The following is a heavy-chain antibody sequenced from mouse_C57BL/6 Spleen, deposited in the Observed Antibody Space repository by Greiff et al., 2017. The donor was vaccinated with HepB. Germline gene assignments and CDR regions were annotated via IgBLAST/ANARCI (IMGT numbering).Heavy chain of an antibody. CDR2: IYPSDSET. V-gene: IGHV1-61*01. D-gene: IGHD1-1*01. Sequence: VQLQQPGAELVRPGSSVKLSCKASGYTFTSYWMDWVKQRPGQGLEWIGNIYPSDSETHYNQKFKDKATLTVDKSSSTAYMQLSSLTSEDSAVYYCAREPLITTVVAPAMDYWGQGTSVTVSS. CDR1: GYTFTSYW. CDR3: AREPLITTVVAPAMDY. J-gene: IGHJ4*01.